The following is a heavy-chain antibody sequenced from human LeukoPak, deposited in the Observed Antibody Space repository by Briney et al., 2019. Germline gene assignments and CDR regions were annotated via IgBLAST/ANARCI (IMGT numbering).Heavy chain of an antibody. CDR1: GFTFSSYA. CDR2: ISYDGSNK. D-gene: IGHD7-27*01. V-gene: IGHV3-30*04. Sequence: PGRSLRLSCAASGFTFSSYAMHWVRQAPGKGLEWVAVISYDGSNKYYADSVKGRFTISRDNSKNTLYLQMNSLRAEDTAVYYCARAPRSRTGDRYFDLWGRGTLVTVSS. CDR3: ARAPRSRTGDRYFDL. J-gene: IGHJ2*01.